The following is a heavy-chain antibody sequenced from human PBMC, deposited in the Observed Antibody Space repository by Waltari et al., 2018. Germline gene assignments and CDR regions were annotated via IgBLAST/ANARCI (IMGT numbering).Heavy chain of an antibody. CDR3: ATSHSGTYYDAIAV. D-gene: IGHD1-26*01. CDR1: GDTFSSSP. CDR2: IIPILGLT. V-gene: IGHV1-69*04. Sequence: QVQLVQSRAVVKKPGSSVKVSCKASGDTFSSSPITWVRQALGQGLDWMGRIIPILGLTYYAQSFQGRVTISADESTSTVYMELRSLRFEDSAVYYCATSHSGTYYDAIAVWGQGTKVTVS. J-gene: IGHJ3*01.